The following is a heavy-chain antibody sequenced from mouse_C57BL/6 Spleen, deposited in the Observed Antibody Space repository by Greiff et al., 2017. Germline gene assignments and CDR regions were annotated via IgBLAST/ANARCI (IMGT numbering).Heavy chain of an antibody. V-gene: IGHV1-80*01. CDR2: MYPGDGDT. J-gene: IGHJ1*03. CDR1: GYAFSSYW. CDR3: ARNLYFDV. Sequence: VQLQESGAELVKPGASVKISCKASGYAFSSYWMNWVKQRPGKGLEWIGQMYPGDGDTKSNGKFKGKATLTADKSSSTAYMQLSSLTSEDSAVYFCARNLYFDVWGTGTTVTVSS.